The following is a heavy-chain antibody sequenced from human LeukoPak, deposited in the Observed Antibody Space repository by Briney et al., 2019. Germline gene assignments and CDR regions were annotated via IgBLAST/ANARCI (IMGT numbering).Heavy chain of an antibody. CDR3: ARVGTRQLWFGEQYFDY. J-gene: IGHJ4*02. CDR1: GYTFTSYG. V-gene: IGHV1-18*01. CDR2: ISAYNGNT. D-gene: IGHD3-10*01. Sequence: ASVKVSCKASGYTFTSYGISWVRQAPGQGLEWMGWISAYNGNTNYAQKLQGRVTMTTDTSTSTAYMELRSLRSDDTAVYYCARVGTRQLWFGEQYFDYWGQGTLVTVSS.